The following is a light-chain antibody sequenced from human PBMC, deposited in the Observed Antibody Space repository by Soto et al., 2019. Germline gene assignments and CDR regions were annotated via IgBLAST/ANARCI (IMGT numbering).Light chain of an antibody. Sequence: QSALTQPASVAASPGQWITISCTGTSSDIGASNYVSWYQQQPGKAPKLMISEVSNRPLGVSNRFSGSKSGNTASLTISGLQADDEAHYYCTSYTSTTTWVFGGGTQLTVL. V-gene: IGLV2-14*01. J-gene: IGLJ3*02. CDR3: TSYTSTTTWV. CDR1: SSDIGASNY. CDR2: EVS.